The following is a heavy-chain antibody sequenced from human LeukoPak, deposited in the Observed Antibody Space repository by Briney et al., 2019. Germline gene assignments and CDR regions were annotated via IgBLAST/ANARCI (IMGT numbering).Heavy chain of an antibody. CDR3: ARGHSLYSSGWYQPQGYFDY. J-gene: IGHJ4*02. Sequence: PGWPLRLSCSAAAFTVTSNYMSWVRHAPGNGLGWASFTYSGGSTSSADPGKGRFTISRYNSKTPLYLQMNSMRAEDTAVYYGARGHSLYSSGWYQPQGYFDYWGQGTLVTVSS. V-gene: IGHV3-53*04. CDR1: AFTVTSNY. CDR2: TYSGGST. D-gene: IGHD6-19*01.